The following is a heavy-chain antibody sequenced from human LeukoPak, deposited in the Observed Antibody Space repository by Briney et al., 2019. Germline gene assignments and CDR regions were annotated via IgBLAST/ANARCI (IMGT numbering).Heavy chain of an antibody. Sequence: GGSLRLSCAASGFTFSTYGMHWVRQAPGKGLEWVSAVTPSGGTTYFADSVKGRFTLSRDNSKNTLYLQMNSLRAEVTALYYCARSPRGDNSGYYFDYWGQGSLVTVSS. V-gene: IGHV3-23*01. D-gene: IGHD3-22*01. CDR1: GFTFSTYG. J-gene: IGHJ4*02. CDR3: ARSPRGDNSGYYFDY. CDR2: VTPSGGTT.